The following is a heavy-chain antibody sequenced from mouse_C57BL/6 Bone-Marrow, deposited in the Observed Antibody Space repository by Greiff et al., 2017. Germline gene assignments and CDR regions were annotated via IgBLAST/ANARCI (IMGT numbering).Heavy chain of an antibody. CDR1: GYTFTSYT. CDR2: INPSSGYT. CDR3: ARDGYYGSSYSWFAY. J-gene: IGHJ3*01. D-gene: IGHD1-1*01. Sequence: QVQLQQSGAELARPGASVKMSCKASGYTFTSYTMHWVKQRPGQGLEWIGYINPSSGYTKYNQKFKDKATLTADKSSSTAYMQLSSLTSEDSAVYYCARDGYYGSSYSWFAYWGQGTLVTVSA. V-gene: IGHV1-4*01.